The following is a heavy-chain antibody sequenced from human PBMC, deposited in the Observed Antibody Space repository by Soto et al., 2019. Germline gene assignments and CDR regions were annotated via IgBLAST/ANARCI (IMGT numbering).Heavy chain of an antibody. CDR1: GGTFSIYT. CDR2: SA. CDR3: AREGPNDIAWFDP. D-gene: IGHD3-9*01. J-gene: IGHJ5*02. Sequence: QVQLVQSGAEVKTPGSSVNVSCKASGGTFSIYTISWVRQAPGQGLEWMGGSANSAQKFQGRLTVTADESTSTVYWEFRSLTSEDTAVYFCAREGPNDIAWFDPLGQGTLVSVSS. V-gene: IGHV1-69*01.